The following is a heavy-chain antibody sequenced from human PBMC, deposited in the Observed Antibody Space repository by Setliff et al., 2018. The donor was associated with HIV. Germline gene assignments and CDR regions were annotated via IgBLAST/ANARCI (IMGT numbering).Heavy chain of an antibody. J-gene: IGHJ4*02. V-gene: IGHV1-69*06. Sequence: RASVKVSCKASGDTFSFYGLNWVRQAPGQGLEWMGKIIPKSETTAYAQKFRGRVTITADKSSNTVYMELTRLTSADTAVYYCAREHGEYCSGGTCYHHYYFDYWGPGTLVTVSS. D-gene: IGHD2-15*01. CDR1: GDTFSFYG. CDR3: AREHGEYCSGGTCYHHYYFDY. CDR2: IIPKSETT.